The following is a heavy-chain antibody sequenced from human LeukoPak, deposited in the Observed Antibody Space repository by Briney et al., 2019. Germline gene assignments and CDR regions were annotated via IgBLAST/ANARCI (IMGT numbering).Heavy chain of an antibody. D-gene: IGHD3-22*01. V-gene: IGHV1-2*02. J-gene: IGHJ4*02. CDR1: GYTFTGYY. Sequence: GASVKVSCKASGYTFTGYYMHWVRQAPGQGLEWMGWINPNSGGTNYAQKLQGRVTMNRDTSISTAYMELSRLRSDDTAVYYCARDPEDSSGYYRGAKTPTFDYWGQGTLVTVSS. CDR2: INPNSGGT. CDR3: ARDPEDSSGYYRGAKTPTFDY.